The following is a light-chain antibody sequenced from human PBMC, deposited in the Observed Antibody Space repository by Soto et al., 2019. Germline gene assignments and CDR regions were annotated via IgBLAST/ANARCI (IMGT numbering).Light chain of an antibody. Sequence: QSVLTQPPSASGTPGQRVTISCSGTSTNIGRNPVYWYQQLPGTAPKLLIYGNDQRPSGVPDRFSGSKSGASASLAISGLRSEDEADYYCAAWDDSLSGVVFXGGTKVTVL. CDR1: STNIGRNP. CDR3: AAWDDSLSGVV. CDR2: GND. J-gene: IGLJ2*01. V-gene: IGLV1-47*02.